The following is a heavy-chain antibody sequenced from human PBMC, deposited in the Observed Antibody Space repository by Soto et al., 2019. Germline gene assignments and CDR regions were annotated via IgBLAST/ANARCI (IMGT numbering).Heavy chain of an antibody. D-gene: IGHD3-10*01. V-gene: IGHV2-5*01. J-gene: IGHJ4*02. CDR3: THRSPAYGHDF. CDR1: DFSLTTRGMG. Sequence: SGPTLVNPTQTLTLTCNFSDFSLTTRGMGVGWIRQPPGKALEWVALIYWNDDQRYNPSLKSRLTVTKDTSKNHVVLTMTNVDPLYTATYYCTHRSPAYGHDFWGPGTLVTVSS. CDR2: IYWNDDQ.